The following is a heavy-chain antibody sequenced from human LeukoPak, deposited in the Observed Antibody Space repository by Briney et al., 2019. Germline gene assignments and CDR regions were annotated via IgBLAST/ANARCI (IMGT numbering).Heavy chain of an antibody. CDR2: ISYDGSNK. V-gene: IGHV3-30*18. CDR1: GFTFSSYG. Sequence: PGGSLRLSCAASGFTFSSYGMHWVRQAPGKGLEWVAVISYDGSNKYYADSVKGRFTISRDNSKSTLYLQMNSLRAEDTAVYYCAKIRGYGDYYDAFDIWGQGTMVTVSS. CDR3: AKIRGYGDYYDAFDI. D-gene: IGHD4-17*01. J-gene: IGHJ3*02.